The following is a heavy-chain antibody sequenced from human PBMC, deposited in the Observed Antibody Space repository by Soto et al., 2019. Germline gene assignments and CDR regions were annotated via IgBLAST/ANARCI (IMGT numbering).Heavy chain of an antibody. V-gene: IGHV3-74*03. CDR2: INSDGSTT. CDR3: AREVGYCSGVGCYDWFDP. CDR1: GFTFSSYW. D-gene: IGHD2-15*01. J-gene: IGHJ5*02. Sequence: EVQLVESGGGLVQPGGSLRLSCAASGFTFSSYWMQWVRQAPGKGLVWVSRINSDGSTTTYADSVKGRFTISRDNAKNTLYLQMSSLRAEDTAVYSCAREVGYCSGVGCYDWFDPWGQGTLVTVSS.